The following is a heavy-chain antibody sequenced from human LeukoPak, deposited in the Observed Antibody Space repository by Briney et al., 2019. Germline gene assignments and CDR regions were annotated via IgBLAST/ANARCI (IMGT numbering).Heavy chain of an antibody. Sequence: GGSLRLSCAASGFTFSSYAMSWVRQAPGKGLEWVSAISGSGGSTYYADSVKGRSTISRDNSKNTLYLQMNSLRAEDTAVYYCANASPSWWDWSGYFDYWGQGTLVTVSS. D-gene: IGHD3-3*01. CDR3: ANASPSWWDWSGYFDY. V-gene: IGHV3-23*01. CDR1: GFTFSSYA. J-gene: IGHJ4*02. CDR2: ISGSGGST.